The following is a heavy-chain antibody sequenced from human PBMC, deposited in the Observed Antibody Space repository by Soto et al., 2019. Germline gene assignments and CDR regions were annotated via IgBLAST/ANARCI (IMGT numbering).Heavy chain of an antibody. CDR3: AKHWNYYYFDY. D-gene: IGHD1-7*01. Sequence: EVPLVESGGGLVQPGGSLRLSCAASGFTVSSNYMSWVRQAPGKGLEWVSVIYSGGSTYYADSVKGRFTISRDNSKNTLYLQMNSLRAEDTAVYYCAKHWNYYYFDYWGQGTLVTVSS. CDR1: GFTVSSNY. CDR2: IYSGGST. J-gene: IGHJ4*02. V-gene: IGHV3-66*04.